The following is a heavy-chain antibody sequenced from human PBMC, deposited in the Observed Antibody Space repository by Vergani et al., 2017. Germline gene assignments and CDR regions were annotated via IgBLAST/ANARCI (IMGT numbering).Heavy chain of an antibody. V-gene: IGHV7-4-1*02. CDR1: GYTFTSYA. CDR3: ARASLGWLQGYYYMDV. D-gene: IGHD5-18*01. J-gene: IGHJ6*03. CDR2: INTNTGNP. Sequence: QVQLVQSGSELKKPGASVQASCKASGYTFTSYAMNWVRQAPGQGLEWMGWINTNTGNPTYAQGFTGRFVFSLDTSVSTAFLQISSLKAEDTAVYYCARASLGWLQGYYYMDVWGKGTTVTVSS.